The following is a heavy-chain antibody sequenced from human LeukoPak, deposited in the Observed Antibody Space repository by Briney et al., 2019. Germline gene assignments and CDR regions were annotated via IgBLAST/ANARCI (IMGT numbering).Heavy chain of an antibody. Sequence: SETLSLTCAVYGGSLSGYYWSWIRQPPGKGLEWIGEINHSGSTNYNPSLKSRVTISVDTSKNQFSLKLSSVTAADTAVYYCASAYYYDSSGYYLDAFDIWGQGTMVTVSS. CDR1: GGSLSGYY. V-gene: IGHV4-34*01. J-gene: IGHJ3*02. CDR2: INHSGST. D-gene: IGHD3-22*01. CDR3: ASAYYYDSSGYYLDAFDI.